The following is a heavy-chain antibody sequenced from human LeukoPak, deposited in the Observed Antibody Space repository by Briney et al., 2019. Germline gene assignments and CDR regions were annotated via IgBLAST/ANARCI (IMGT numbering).Heavy chain of an antibody. CDR2: IYPGDSDT. CDR3: VRKEDSRTWFVP. Sequence: GESLKISCKSSGYTFTTYWIGWVRQMPGKGLEWMGIIYPGDSDTRYSPSFQGQVTISADKSTSTAYLQWNSLQASATAMYYCVRKEDSRTWFVPWGQGTLVTVSS. J-gene: IGHJ5*02. V-gene: IGHV5-51*01. CDR1: GYTFTTYW.